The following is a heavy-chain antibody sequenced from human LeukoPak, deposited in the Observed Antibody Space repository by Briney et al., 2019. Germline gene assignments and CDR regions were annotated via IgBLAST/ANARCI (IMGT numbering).Heavy chain of an antibody. V-gene: IGHV4-38-2*01. CDR3: ARYTGTPWGYSFDY. Sequence: SETLSLTCAVSGYSISSGYYWSWIRPPPGKGLEWIATIHHSGMTYYNPSLKSRVTISVDTSKNQFSLKLSSVTAAGTAVYYSARYTGTPWGYSFDYWGQGTLVTVSS. D-gene: IGHD2-2*02. CDR2: IHHSGMT. CDR1: GYSISSGYY. J-gene: IGHJ4*02.